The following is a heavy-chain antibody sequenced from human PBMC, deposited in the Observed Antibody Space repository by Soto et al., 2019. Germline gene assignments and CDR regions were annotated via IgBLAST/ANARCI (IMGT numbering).Heavy chain of an antibody. J-gene: IGHJ6*02. CDR2: IKSKTDGGTT. CDR1: GFTFSNAW. CDR3: TTGFRFLDTGYYYYYYGMDV. V-gene: IGHV3-15*01. Sequence: GGSLRLSCVASGFTFSNAWMSWVRQAPGKGLEWVGRIKSKTDGGTTDYAAPVKGRFTIPRDDSKNTLYLQMISLKTEDTAVYYCTTGFRFLDTGYYYYYYGMDVWGQGTTVTVSS. D-gene: IGHD3-3*01.